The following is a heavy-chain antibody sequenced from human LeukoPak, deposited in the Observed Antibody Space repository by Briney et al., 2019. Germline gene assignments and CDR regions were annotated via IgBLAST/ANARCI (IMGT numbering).Heavy chain of an antibody. Sequence: SETLSLTCTVSGGSISSYYWSWIRQPPGKGLEWIGYIYYSGRTNYNHSLKSRVTISVGTSKNQFSLKLSSATAADTAVYYCARSEWELLLFDYWGQGTLVTVSS. CDR1: GGSISSYY. D-gene: IGHD1-26*01. CDR3: ARSEWELLLFDY. J-gene: IGHJ4*02. CDR2: IYYSGRT. V-gene: IGHV4-59*01.